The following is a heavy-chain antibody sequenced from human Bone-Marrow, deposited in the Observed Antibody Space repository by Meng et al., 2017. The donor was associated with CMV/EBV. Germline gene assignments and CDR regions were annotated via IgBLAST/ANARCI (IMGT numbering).Heavy chain of an antibody. CDR3: ARGVGSVRFLEWLSTSGYFDY. J-gene: IGHJ4*02. CDR1: GGSISSRGYF. D-gene: IGHD3-3*01. CDR2: IYYSGST. Sequence: SETLSLTCTVSGGSISSRGYFWGWIRQPPGKGLEWIGSIYYSGSTYYNPSLKSRVTISVDTSKNQFSLKLSSVTAADTAVYYCARGVGSVRFLEWLSTSGYFDYWGQGTLVTVSS. V-gene: IGHV4-39*07.